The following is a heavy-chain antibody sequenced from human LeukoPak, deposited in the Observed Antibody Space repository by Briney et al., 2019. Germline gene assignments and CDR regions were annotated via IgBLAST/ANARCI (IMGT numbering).Heavy chain of an antibody. J-gene: IGHJ4*02. CDR3: AKSNGVDRNGYNSDYFDY. V-gene: IGHV3-23*01. CDR1: GFTFNNYA. Sequence: PGGSLRLSCVASGFTFNNYAMCWVRQAPGKGLEWVSAIIRSGGTYYADSVEGRFTISRDNSKNTLYLQMNSLRAEDTAVYYCAKSNGVDRNGYNSDYFDYWGQGTLVTVSS. D-gene: IGHD5-24*01. CDR2: IIRSGGT.